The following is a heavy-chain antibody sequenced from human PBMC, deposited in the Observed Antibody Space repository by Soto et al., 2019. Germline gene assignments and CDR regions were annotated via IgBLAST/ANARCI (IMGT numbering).Heavy chain of an antibody. CDR3: ARGGVKYYYDSSGYKDALDI. CDR2: ISAYNGNT. Sequence: ASVKVYCKASGYTFTSYGISWVRQAPGQGLEWMGWISAYNGNTNYAQKLQGRVTMTTDTSTSTAYMELRSLRSDDTAVYYCARGGVKYYYDSSGYKDALDIWGQGTLDTVSS. D-gene: IGHD3-22*01. V-gene: IGHV1-18*01. J-gene: IGHJ3*02. CDR1: GYTFTSYG.